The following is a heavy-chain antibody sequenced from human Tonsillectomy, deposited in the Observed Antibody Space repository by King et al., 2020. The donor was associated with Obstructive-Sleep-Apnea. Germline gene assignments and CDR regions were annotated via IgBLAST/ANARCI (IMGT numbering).Heavy chain of an antibody. Sequence: DVQLVESGGGLVQPGGSLRLSCAASGFTFSNYAMSWVRQAPGKGLEWVSAINTGGGTTYYADSVKGRFTISRDNSKNTRYLQMNSLRAEDTAVYYCARRVDTAMVFDYWGQGTLVTGSS. D-gene: IGHD5-18*01. J-gene: IGHJ4*02. CDR3: ARRVDTAMVFDY. CDR1: GFTFSNYA. V-gene: IGHV3-23*04. CDR2: INTGGGTT.